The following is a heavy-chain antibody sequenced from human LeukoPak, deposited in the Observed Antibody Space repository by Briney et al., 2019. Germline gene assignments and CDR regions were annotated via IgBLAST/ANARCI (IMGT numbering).Heavy chain of an antibody. Sequence: PSETLSLTCSVSGGSINTTSYYWGWIRQPPGNRLEWVGTMYYSGSTYYNPSLKSRVTISVDTSKNQLSLKLSSVTAADTAVYYCAMRGFRNWFDPWGQGTLVTVSS. D-gene: IGHD3-10*01. CDR1: GGSINTTSYY. CDR2: MYYSGST. V-gene: IGHV4-39*01. J-gene: IGHJ5*02. CDR3: AMRGFRNWFDP.